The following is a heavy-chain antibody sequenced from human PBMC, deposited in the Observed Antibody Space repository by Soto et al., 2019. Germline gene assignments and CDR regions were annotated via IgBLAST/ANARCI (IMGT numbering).Heavy chain of an antibody. CDR1: GGTFSSYT. J-gene: IGHJ6*03. CDR2: IIPILGIA. V-gene: IGHV1-69*04. Sequence: ASVKVSCKASGGTFSSYTISWVRQAPGQGLEWMGRIIPILGIANYAQKLQGRVTITADKSTSTAYMELSSLRSEDTAVYYCARDRVKGGGIWFGELFYYYYYMDVWGKGTTVTVSS. D-gene: IGHD3-10*01. CDR3: ARDRVKGGGIWFGELFYYYYYMDV.